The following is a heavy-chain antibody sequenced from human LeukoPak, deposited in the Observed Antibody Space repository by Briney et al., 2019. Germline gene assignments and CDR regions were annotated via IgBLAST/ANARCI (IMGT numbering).Heavy chain of an antibody. D-gene: IGHD3-16*02. CDR2: IRQDGSQK. J-gene: IGHJ4*02. CDR3: ARLGGDYVWGSYRFLDY. Sequence: PGGSLRLSCAASGFTFSSYWMSWVRQAPGKGLEWVATIRQDGSQKYYVDSVKGRFTISRDNAKNSLYLQMNSLTTEDTAVYYCARLGGDYVWGSYRFLDYWGQGTLVTVSS. V-gene: IGHV3-7*01. CDR1: GFTFSSYW.